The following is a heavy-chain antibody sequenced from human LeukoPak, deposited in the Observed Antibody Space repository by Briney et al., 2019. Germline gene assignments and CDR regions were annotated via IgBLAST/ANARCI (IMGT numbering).Heavy chain of an antibody. J-gene: IGHJ4*02. CDR1: GFTFSSYS. V-gene: IGHV3-21*01. D-gene: IGHD2-15*01. Sequence: GGSLRLSCAASGFTFSSYSMNWVRQAPGKGLEWVSSISSSSSYIYYADSVKGRFTISRDNAKNSLYLQMNSLRAEDTAVYYCARVGLSDCSGGSCYGYYFDYWGQGTLVTVSS. CDR2: ISSSSSYI. CDR3: ARVGLSDCSGGSCYGYYFDY.